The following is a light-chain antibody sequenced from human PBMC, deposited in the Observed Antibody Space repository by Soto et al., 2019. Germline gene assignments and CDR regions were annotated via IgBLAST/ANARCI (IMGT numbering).Light chain of an antibody. CDR3: QQYGSSRTWT. J-gene: IGKJ1*01. CDR2: GAS. Sequence: EIVLTQSPGTLSLSPGERATLSCRASQSVSSSYLAWYQQKPGQAPRLLIYGASSRATGIPDRFSGSGSGTDFTLTISRLEPEDFAVYYCQQYGSSRTWTCGQGTSGYQT. V-gene: IGKV3-20*01. CDR1: QSVSSSY.